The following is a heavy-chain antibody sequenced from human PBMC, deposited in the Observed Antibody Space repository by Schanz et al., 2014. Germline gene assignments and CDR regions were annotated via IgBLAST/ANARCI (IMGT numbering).Heavy chain of an antibody. CDR1: GYTFSSYG. D-gene: IGHD1-26*01. V-gene: IGHV1-18*01. CDR2: INGYNGHT. J-gene: IGHJ6*02. Sequence: QVQLVQSGAEAKKPGASVKVSCKASGYTFSSYGITWARQAPGQGLEWMGWINGYNGHTLYAQKFQDRVTMTTDTSTSTAYMELTILRFDVTAVYFYARAKRFWDMDVWGQGTTVTVSS. CDR3: ARAKRFWDMDV.